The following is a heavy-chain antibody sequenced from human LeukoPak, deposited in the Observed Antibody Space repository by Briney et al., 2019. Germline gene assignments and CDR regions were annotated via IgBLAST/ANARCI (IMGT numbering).Heavy chain of an antibody. D-gene: IGHD1-26*01. CDR1: GYTFTSNY. V-gene: IGHV1-46*01. CDR3: AGARELLHDAFDI. CDR2: IYPRDGST. J-gene: IGHJ3*02. Sequence: GASVKVSCKASGYTFTSNYIHWVRQAPGQGLEWMGMIYPRDGSTSYAQKFQGRVTVTRDTSTSTAYMELSSLRSEDTAVYYCAGARELLHDAFDIWGQGTMVTVSS.